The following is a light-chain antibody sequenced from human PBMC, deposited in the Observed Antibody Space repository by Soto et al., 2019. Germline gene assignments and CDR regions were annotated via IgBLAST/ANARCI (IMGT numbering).Light chain of an antibody. CDR2: GNS. CDR1: SSNIGAGYD. CDR3: QSYDSSLSGYV. J-gene: IGLJ1*01. V-gene: IGLV1-40*01. Sequence: QSVLTQPPSVSGAPGQRVTISCTGSSSNIGAGYDVHWYHQLPGTAPKLLIYGNSNRPSGVPDRFSGSKSGTSASLAITGLQAEDEADHYCQSYDSSLSGYVFGTGNKVTVL.